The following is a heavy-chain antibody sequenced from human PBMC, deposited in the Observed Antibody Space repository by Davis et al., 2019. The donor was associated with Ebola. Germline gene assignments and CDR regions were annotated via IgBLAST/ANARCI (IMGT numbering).Heavy chain of an antibody. CDR1: GGSFSGHY. D-gene: IGHD5-24*01. CDR2: IHPSGST. J-gene: IGHJ4*02. V-gene: IGHV4-34*01. CDR3: TRGIDAYKSGNS. Sequence: MPGGSLRLSCAVFGGSFSGHYCSWIRQPPGKGLEWIGEIHPSGSTNYNPSLNSRVTMSLDTSKNQFSLRLSSVTAADTAVYFCTRGIDAYKSGNSWGQGTLVTVSS.